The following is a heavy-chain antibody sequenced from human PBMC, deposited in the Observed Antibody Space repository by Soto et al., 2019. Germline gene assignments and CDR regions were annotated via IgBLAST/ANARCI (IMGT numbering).Heavy chain of an antibody. CDR3: PRPRVAASGHEFEY. J-gene: IGHJ4*02. Sequence: TSETLSLTCDVSGYRISSGYYWGCIRQPPGKGLEWIGSIYHSVSTYYNPSLKSRVTISLETSRNQFSLKLGRVTAPGTAVYYRPRPRVAASGHEFEYWGQRNLFQVSS. V-gene: IGHV4-38-2*01. CDR1: GYRISSGYY. CDR2: IYHSVST. D-gene: IGHD6-13*01.